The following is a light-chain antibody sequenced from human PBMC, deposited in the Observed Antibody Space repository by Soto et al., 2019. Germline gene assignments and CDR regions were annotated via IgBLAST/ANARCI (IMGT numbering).Light chain of an antibody. CDR3: LQYSTWHPLYT. J-gene: IGKJ2*01. Sequence: EIVMTQSPATLSVSLGERVTLSCRASQSVSSYLAWYQQKPGQAPRLLISDASTRATDIPGRFSCSGSGTDFTLTISSLQSPDIAVYYSLQYSTWHPLYTFGQGTKLEIK. CDR1: QSVSSY. CDR2: DAS. V-gene: IGKV3-15*01.